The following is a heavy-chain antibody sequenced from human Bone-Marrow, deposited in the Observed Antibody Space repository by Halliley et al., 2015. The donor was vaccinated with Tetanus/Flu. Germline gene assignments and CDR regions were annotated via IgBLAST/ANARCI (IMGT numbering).Heavy chain of an antibody. Sequence: QLVQSGAEVRKPGSSVKVSCKASGGTFNNYAISWVRQAPGHGLEWMGGIIPMFGTTNYAQKFQGRVTTTADKSTSTAYMDLSSLRTEDTAVYYCAREDYSDLIGYADYWGQGTLVTVSS. J-gene: IGHJ4*02. D-gene: IGHD4-17*01. CDR2: IIPMFGTT. V-gene: IGHV1-69*06. CDR1: GGTFNNYA. CDR3: AREDYSDLIGYADY.